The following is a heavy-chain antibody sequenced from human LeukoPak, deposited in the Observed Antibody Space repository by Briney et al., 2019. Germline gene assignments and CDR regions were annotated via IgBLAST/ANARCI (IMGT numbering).Heavy chain of an antibody. CDR3: ARDLSLLPSYMDV. Sequence: GGSLRLSCAASGFTFDDYGMGSVRQAPGKGLEWVSGINWKGGSTAYADSVKGRFTISRDNAKNSLYLQMNGLRAEDTALYYCARDLSLLPSYMDVWGKGTTVTVSS. CDR2: INWKGGST. D-gene: IGHD3-16*01. J-gene: IGHJ6*03. CDR1: GFTFDDYG. V-gene: IGHV3-20*04.